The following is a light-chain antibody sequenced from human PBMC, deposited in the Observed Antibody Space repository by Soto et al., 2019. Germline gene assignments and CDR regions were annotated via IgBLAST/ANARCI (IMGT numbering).Light chain of an antibody. V-gene: IGKV1-39*01. Sequence: DIQMTQSPSSLSASVGDRVTITCRASQAINTFLNWYQQKPGKAPKLLIYAASSLQSGVPSRFSGSGSGTDFTLTISSLQPEDFATYYCQQTYSTPQTFGQGTKVGIK. CDR2: AAS. J-gene: IGKJ1*01. CDR3: QQTYSTPQT. CDR1: QAINTF.